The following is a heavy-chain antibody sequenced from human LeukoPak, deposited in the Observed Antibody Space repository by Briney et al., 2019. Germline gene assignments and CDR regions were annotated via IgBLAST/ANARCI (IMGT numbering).Heavy chain of an antibody. CDR2: IYHSGSA. D-gene: IGHD6-6*01. J-gene: IGHJ4*02. CDR3: ARVPKSKQLVPGG. Sequence: PSETLSLTCTVSGGSISSGGYYWSWIRQPPGKGLEWIGYIYHSGSAYYNPSLKSRVTISVDRSKNQFSLKLSSVTAADTAVYYCARVPKSKQLVPGGWGQGTLVTVSS. V-gene: IGHV4-30-2*01. CDR1: GGSISSGGYY.